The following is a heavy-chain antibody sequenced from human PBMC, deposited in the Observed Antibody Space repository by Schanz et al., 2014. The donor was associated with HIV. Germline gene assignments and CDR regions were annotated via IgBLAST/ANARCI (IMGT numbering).Heavy chain of an antibody. CDR2: INSEGSST. CDR1: GFTFSSYW. Sequence: EVQLVESGGGLVQPGGSLRLSCAASGFTFSSYWMHWVRQAPGKGLVWVSRINSEGSSTTYEYADSVKGRFTISRDNVRNTLYLQMNSLRAEDTGVYYCVRGPGYNMHLDYWGQGTLVTVSS. D-gene: IGHD1-20*01. CDR3: VRGPGYNMHLDY. V-gene: IGHV3-74*03. J-gene: IGHJ4*02.